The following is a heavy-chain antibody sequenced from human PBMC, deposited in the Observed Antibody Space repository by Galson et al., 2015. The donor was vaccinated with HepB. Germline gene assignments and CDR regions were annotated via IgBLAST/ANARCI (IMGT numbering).Heavy chain of an antibody. CDR1: GFIFNDAW. CDR3: TTHRGYSGPPRFDY. CDR2: IKNKADGGTT. D-gene: IGHD5-12*01. V-gene: IGHV3-15*01. Sequence: SLRLSCATSGFIFNDAWMSWVRQAPGKGLEWVGHIKNKADGGTTDYAAPVKGRFTISRDESKNTLYLQMNSLKSEDTAVYYCTTHRGYSGPPRFDYWGQGTLVIASS. J-gene: IGHJ4*02.